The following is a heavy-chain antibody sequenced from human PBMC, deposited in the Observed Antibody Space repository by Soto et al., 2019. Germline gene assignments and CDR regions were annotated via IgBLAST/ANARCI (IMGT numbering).Heavy chain of an antibody. Sequence: GASVKVSCKASGGTFSNYGMHWVRQAPGQGLEWMGIINPSGGSTSYAQKFQGRVTMTRDTSTSTVYMELSSLRSEDTAVYYCARDSVVVVVAARSNYYYYYGMDVWGQGTTVTVSS. CDR3: ARDSVVVVVAARSNYYYYYGMDV. D-gene: IGHD2-15*01. CDR2: INPSGGST. CDR1: GGTFSNYG. V-gene: IGHV1-46*03. J-gene: IGHJ6*02.